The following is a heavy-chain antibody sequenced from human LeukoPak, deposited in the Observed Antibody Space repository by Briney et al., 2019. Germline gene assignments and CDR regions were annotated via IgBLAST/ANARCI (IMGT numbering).Heavy chain of an antibody. CDR2: INPSGGST. V-gene: IGHV1-46*01. CDR3: ARGGYSSSWYVGYYYYMDV. J-gene: IGHJ6*03. D-gene: IGHD6-13*01. CDR1: GYTFTSYY. Sequence: ASVKVSCKASGYTFTSYYMHWVRQAPGQGLEWMGIINPSGGSTSYAQKFQGRVTITRNTSISTAYMELSSLRSEDTAVYYCARGGYSSSWYVGYYYYMDVWGKGTTVTVSS.